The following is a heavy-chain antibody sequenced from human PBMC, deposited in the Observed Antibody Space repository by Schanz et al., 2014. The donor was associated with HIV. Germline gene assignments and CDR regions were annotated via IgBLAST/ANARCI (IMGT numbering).Heavy chain of an antibody. J-gene: IGHJ3*01. CDR3: ARDPYCRTTSCYSTAFDL. CDR1: GFTFGDHP. Sequence: EVQLVESGGGLVKPGRSLRLSCTASGFTFGDHPMSWFRQAPGKGLEWVSGITGSGVSTYYADSVKGRFTISRDNSKNTLYLQMDSLRAEDTALYYCARDPYCRTTSCYSTAFDLWGQGTLVTVSS. CDR2: ITGSGVST. D-gene: IGHD2-2*01. V-gene: IGHV3-23*04.